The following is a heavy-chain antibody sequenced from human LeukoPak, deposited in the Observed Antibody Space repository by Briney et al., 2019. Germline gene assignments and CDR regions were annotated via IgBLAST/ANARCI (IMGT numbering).Heavy chain of an antibody. J-gene: IGHJ4*02. CDR2: IKQDGSEK. D-gene: IGHD3-22*01. CDR3: ARGKYYYDSTGYYPGGDY. CDR1: GFTFSSYW. Sequence: GGSLRLSCAASGFTFSSYWMSWVRQAPGKGLEWVANIKQDGSEKYYVDSMKGRFTISRDNAKNSLYLQMNSLRAEDTAVHYCARGKYYYDSTGYYPGGDYWGQGTLVTVSS. V-gene: IGHV3-7*01.